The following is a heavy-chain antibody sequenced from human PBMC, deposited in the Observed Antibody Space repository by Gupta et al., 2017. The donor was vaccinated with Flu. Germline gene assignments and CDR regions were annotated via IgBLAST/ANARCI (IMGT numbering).Heavy chain of an antibody. Sequence: QVTLKESGPVLVKPTESPTLTCIVSGFSLTDEKMGVTWIRQAPGRALEWLAHIFSNAEKSYMTSLRSRLTISQDISQNQVVLTVTSVDPLDTATYYCARTKKYTITTFDAMDVWGPGTTVTVSS. V-gene: IGHV2-26*01. J-gene: IGHJ6*02. D-gene: IGHD5-12*01. CDR1: GFSLTDEKMG. CDR3: ARTKKYTITTFDAMDV. CDR2: IFSNAEK.